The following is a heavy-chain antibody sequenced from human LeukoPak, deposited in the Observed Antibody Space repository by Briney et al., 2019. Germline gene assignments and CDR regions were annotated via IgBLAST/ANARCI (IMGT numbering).Heavy chain of an antibody. D-gene: IGHD6-19*01. CDR2: IRYDGSNK. CDR1: GFTFSNYG. CDR3: AKRDRMYTSGSYYFDY. J-gene: IGHJ4*02. Sequence: GGSLRLPCAASGFTFSNYGMHWVRQAPGKGLEWVTFIRYDGSNKYYADSVKGRFTISRDNSKNTLYLQMNSLRAEDTAVYYCAKRDRMYTSGSYYFDYWGQGTLVTVSS. V-gene: IGHV3-30*02.